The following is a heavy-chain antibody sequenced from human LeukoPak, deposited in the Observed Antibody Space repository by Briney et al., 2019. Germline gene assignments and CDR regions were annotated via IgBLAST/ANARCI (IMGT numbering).Heavy chain of an antibody. CDR2: ISANNGNT. V-gene: IGHV1-18*01. CDR3: ARGRFGSGSYYYYYGMDV. J-gene: IGHJ6*02. CDR1: GYVFTSYS. Sequence: ASVKVSCKASGYVFTSYSITWVRQAPGQGLEWMGWISANNGNTDYAQKFQGRVTVTTETSTSTAYMDLRSLRSDDTAVYYCARGRFGSGSYYYYYGMDVWGQGTTVTVSS. D-gene: IGHD3-10*01.